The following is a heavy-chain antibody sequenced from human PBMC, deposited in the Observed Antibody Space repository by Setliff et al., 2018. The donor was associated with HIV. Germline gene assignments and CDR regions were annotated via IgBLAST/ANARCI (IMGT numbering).Heavy chain of an antibody. CDR1: GGSFGVYR. D-gene: IGHD3-10*01. CDR3: ARDRHSSGLGSYGP. Sequence: PSETLSLTCTISGGSFGVYRWSWFRQSAGRGLEWIGRIDSSGTTDYKPSLKGRVAISVDTSRNQFSLRVTSVTAADTAVYFCARDRHSSGLGSYGPWGPGILVTVSS. V-gene: IGHV4-4*07. CDR2: IDSSGTT. J-gene: IGHJ5*02.